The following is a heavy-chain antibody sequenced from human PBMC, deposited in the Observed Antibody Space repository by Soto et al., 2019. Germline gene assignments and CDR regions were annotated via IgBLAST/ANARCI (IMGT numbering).Heavy chain of an antibody. D-gene: IGHD4-4*01. CDR2: INPSGGST. V-gene: IGHV1-46*01. CDR3: ASPNDDYSNYLGGYYGMDV. Sequence: GASVKVSCKASGYTFTSYYMHWVRQAPGQGLEWMGIINPSGGSTSYAQKFQGRVTMTRDTSTSTVYMELSSLRSEDTAVYYCASPNDDYSNYLGGYYGMDVWGQGTTVTVSS. CDR1: GYTFTSYY. J-gene: IGHJ6*02.